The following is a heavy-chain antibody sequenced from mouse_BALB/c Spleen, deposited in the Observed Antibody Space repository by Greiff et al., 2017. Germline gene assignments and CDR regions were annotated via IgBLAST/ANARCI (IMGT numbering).Heavy chain of an antibody. CDR3: ARRNYGSSYDYAMDY. D-gene: IGHD1-1*01. CDR1: GFSLSTSGMG. J-gene: IGHJ4*01. Sequence: QVTLKVCGPGILQPSQTLSLTCSFSGFSLSTSGMGVSWIRQPSGKGLEWLAHIYWDDDKRYNPSLKSRLTISKDTSSNQVFLKITSVDTADTATYYCARRNYGSSYDYAMDYWGQGTSVTVSS. V-gene: IGHV8-12*01. CDR2: IYWDDDK.